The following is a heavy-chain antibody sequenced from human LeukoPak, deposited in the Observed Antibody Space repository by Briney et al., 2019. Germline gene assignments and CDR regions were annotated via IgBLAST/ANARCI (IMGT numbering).Heavy chain of an antibody. V-gene: IGHV4-39*01. CDR2: IYYSGST. Sequence: SETLSLTCTVPGGSISSSSYYWGWIRQPPGKGLEWIGSIYYSGSTYYNPSLKSRVTISVDTSKNQFSLKLSSVTAADTAVYYCARVVSAYSSSQGYYFDYWGQGTLVTVSS. D-gene: IGHD6-13*01. CDR3: ARVVSAYSSSQGYYFDY. J-gene: IGHJ4*02. CDR1: GGSISSSSYY.